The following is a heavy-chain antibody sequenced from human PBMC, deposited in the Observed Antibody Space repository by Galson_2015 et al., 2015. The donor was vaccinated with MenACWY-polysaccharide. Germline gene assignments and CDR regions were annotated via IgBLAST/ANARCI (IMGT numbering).Heavy chain of an antibody. D-gene: IGHD3-16*01. J-gene: IGHJ5*02. CDR3: ARGGRAVSNRNWFDP. CDR1: GDSITSGGYF. V-gene: IGHV4-31*03. Sequence: TLSLTCTVSGDSITSGGYFWSWIRQHPGKGLEWIASISYDGGTYYNPSLKSRVTLSVDTPKNQFSLKLSSVTAADTAVYYCARGGRAVSNRNWFDPWGQGTLVTVSS. CDR2: ISYDGGT.